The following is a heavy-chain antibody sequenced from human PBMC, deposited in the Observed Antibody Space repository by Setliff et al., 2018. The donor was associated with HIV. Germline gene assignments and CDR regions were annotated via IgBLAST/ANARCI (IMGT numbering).Heavy chain of an antibody. CDR1: GFIFSNYG. Sequence: PGGSLRLSCAASGFIFSNYGMHWVRQAPGKGLDWAAFIRFDGSNKYYADSVKGRFTISRDNSKNTLYLQMNSLRTEDTAVYYCAKNARDYYYYYMDVWGKGTTVTVSS. CDR2: IRFDGSNK. J-gene: IGHJ6*03. V-gene: IGHV3-30*02. CDR3: AKNARDYYYYYMDV.